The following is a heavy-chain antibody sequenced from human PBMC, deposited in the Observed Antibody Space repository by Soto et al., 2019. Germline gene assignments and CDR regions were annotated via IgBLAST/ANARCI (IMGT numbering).Heavy chain of an antibody. Sequence: GGSLILSCAASGFTFSSDGMHWVRQAPGKGLEWVSYISSSGSTIYYADSVKGRFTISRDNAKNSLYLQMNSLRDEDTAVYYCALSGDFWSGYSNWFDPWGQGTLVSVSS. J-gene: IGHJ5*02. V-gene: IGHV3-48*02. CDR2: ISSSGSTI. CDR1: GFTFSSDG. CDR3: ALSGDFWSGYSNWFDP. D-gene: IGHD3-3*01.